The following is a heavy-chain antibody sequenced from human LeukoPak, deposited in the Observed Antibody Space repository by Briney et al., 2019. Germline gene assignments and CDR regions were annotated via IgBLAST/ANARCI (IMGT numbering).Heavy chain of an antibody. CDR2: INPNSGGT. J-gene: IGHJ4*02. CDR3: AGGSGDFSPDY. D-gene: IGHD2-15*01. CDR1: GHTFSVNY. Sequence: ASVKVSCKASGHTFSVNYMHWVRQAPGQGLEWMGWINPNSGGTNYAQKFQGRVTMTRDTSISTAYMELSRLRSDGTAVYYCAGGSGDFSPDYWGQGTLVTVSS. V-gene: IGHV1-2*02.